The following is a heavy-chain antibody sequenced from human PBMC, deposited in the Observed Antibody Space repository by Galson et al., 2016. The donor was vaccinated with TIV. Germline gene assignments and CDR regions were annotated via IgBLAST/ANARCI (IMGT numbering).Heavy chain of an antibody. J-gene: IGHJ1*01. CDR3: ARVVVNRGFDC. CDR2: IDPNSGAT. D-gene: IGHD3-9*01. CDR1: GYPFTDSW. V-gene: IGHV1-2*02. Sequence: SVKVSCKASGYPFTDSWMHWVRQAPGEGLEWMGWIDPNSGATLYAQKFQGRVTMTRDTSTSTTYVELSRLTSEDTAEYYCARVVVNRGFDCGGQGTLVTVSS.